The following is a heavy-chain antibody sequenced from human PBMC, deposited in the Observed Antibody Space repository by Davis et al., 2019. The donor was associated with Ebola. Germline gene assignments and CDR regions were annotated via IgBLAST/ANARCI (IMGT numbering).Heavy chain of an antibody. CDR2: LYSSGST. CDR3: ARDPSGGSGWSVGYYGMDV. J-gene: IGHJ6*04. V-gene: IGHV3-53*01. Sequence: GGSLRPSCAASGFTVSSNYTIWVRQAPGKGLEWVSLLYSSGSTFYADSVKGRFIISRDNYENTLYLQMNSLRVEDTAVYFCARDPSGGSGWSVGYYGMDVWGKGTTVTVSS. CDR1: GFTVSSNY. D-gene: IGHD6-19*01.